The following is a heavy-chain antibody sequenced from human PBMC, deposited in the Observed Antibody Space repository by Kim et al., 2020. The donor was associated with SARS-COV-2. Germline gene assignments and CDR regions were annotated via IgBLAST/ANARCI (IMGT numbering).Heavy chain of an antibody. CDR3: ARDLELYGSGSYYS. J-gene: IGHJ5*02. V-gene: IGHV3-30*04. D-gene: IGHD3-10*01. Sequence: GGSLRLSCAASGFTFSSYAMHWVRQAPGKGLEWVAVISYDGSNKYYADSAKGRFTISRDNSKNTLYLQMNSLRAEDTAVYYCARDLELYGSGSYYSWGQGTLVTVSS. CDR1: GFTFSSYA. CDR2: ISYDGSNK.